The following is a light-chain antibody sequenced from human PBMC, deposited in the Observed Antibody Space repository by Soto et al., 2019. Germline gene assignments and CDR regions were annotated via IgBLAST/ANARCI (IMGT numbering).Light chain of an antibody. V-gene: IGLV2-14*01. CDR1: SSDVGGYNY. CDR3: SSYTSSSTLVV. CDR2: DVS. J-gene: IGLJ2*01. Sequence: QSALTQPASVSGSPGQSITISCTGTSSDVGGYNYVSWYQQHPGKAPKLMIYDVSNRPSGVSNRFSGSKSGNTASLTISGRPAEDEAAYSCSSYTSSSTLVVFGGGTKVTVL.